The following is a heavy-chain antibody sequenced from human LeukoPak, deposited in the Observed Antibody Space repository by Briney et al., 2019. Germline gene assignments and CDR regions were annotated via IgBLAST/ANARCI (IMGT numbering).Heavy chain of an antibody. D-gene: IGHD2-2*02. CDR1: GGSFSGYY. CDR2: INHSGST. CDR3: ARVEVPCSSTSCYSVWESRSGYFDL. V-gene: IGHV4-34*01. J-gene: IGHJ2*01. Sequence: SETLSLTCAVYGGSFSGYYWSWIRQPPGKGLEWIGEINHSGSTNYNPSLKSRVTISVDTSKNQFSPKLSSVTAADTAVYYCARVEVPCSSTSCYSVWESRSGYFDLWGRGTLVTVSS.